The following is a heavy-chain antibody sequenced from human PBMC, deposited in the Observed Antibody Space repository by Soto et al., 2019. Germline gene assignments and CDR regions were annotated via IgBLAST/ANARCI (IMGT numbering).Heavy chain of an antibody. CDR1: GFTVSSNY. J-gene: IGHJ6*02. D-gene: IGHD3-10*01. CDR3: ARDPVEEYGSGPYYYYYGMDV. CDR2: IYSGGST. Sequence: GGSLRLSCEASGFTVSSNYMSWVRQAPGKGLEWVSVIYSGGSTYYADSVKGRFTISRDNSKNTLYLQMNSLRAEDTAVYYCARDPVEEYGSGPYYYYYGMDVWGQGTTVTVSS. V-gene: IGHV3-66*01.